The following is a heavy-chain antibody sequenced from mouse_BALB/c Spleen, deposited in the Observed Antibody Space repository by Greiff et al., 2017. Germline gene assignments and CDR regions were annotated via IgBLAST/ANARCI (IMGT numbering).Heavy chain of an antibody. Sequence: VQLKQSGPELVKPGASVKISCKASGYSFTGYFMNWVKQSHGKSLEWIGRINPYNGDTFYNQKFKGKATLTVDKSSSTAHMELLSLTSEDSAVYYCGREWVYYGSLYAMDYWGQGTSVTVSS. CDR3: GREWVYYGSLYAMDY. CDR2: INPYNGDT. J-gene: IGHJ4*01. D-gene: IGHD2-2*01. V-gene: IGHV1-37*01. CDR1: GYSFTGYF.